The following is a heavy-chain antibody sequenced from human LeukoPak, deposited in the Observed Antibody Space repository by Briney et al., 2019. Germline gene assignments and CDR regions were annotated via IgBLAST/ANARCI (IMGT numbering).Heavy chain of an antibody. V-gene: IGHV3-15*01. Sequence: GGSLRLSCAASEFTFSNAWMSWVRQAPEKGLEWVGRIKSKTDGGTTDYAGPVKGRFSISRDDSQNTLYLQMNSLKTEDTAVYYCTTEYYYFDYWGQGTRVTVSS. CDR3: TTEYYYFDY. J-gene: IGHJ4*02. CDR2: IKSKTDGGTT. D-gene: IGHD2-15*01. CDR1: EFTFSNAW.